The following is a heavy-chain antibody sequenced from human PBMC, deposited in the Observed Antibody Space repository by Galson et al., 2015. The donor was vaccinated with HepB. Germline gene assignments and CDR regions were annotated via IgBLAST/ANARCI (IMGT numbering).Heavy chain of an antibody. J-gene: IGHJ4*02. CDR3: ASGGTAYYYDSSGYPLDY. V-gene: IGHV3-33*01. CDR2: IWYDGSNK. D-gene: IGHD3-22*01. CDR1: GFTFSRYG. Sequence: SLRLSCAASGFTFSRYGMHWVRQAPGKGLEWVAVIWYDGSNKYYADSVKGRFTISRDNSKNTRYLQMNSLRAEDTAVYDCASGGTAYYYDSSGYPLDYWGQGTLVTVSS.